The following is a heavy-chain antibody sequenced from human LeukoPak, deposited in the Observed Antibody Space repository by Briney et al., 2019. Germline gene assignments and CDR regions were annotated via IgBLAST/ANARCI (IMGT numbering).Heavy chain of an antibody. CDR2: IKHSGST. J-gene: IGHJ5*02. CDR1: GGSFIGYY. D-gene: IGHD3-10*01. CDR3: ARPLDTSGSGSYYT. Sequence: AAETLSLTCPVYGGSFIGYYWSWIRQTPGKGLEWIGEIKHSGSTNYNPSLKSRVTISVDTSKTQFYLKLSSVTAADTAVYYCARPLDTSGSGSYYTWGQGTLVTVSS. V-gene: IGHV4-34*01.